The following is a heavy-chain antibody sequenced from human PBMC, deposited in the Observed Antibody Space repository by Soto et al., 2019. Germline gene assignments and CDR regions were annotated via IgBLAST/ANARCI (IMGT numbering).Heavy chain of an antibody. D-gene: IGHD3-10*01. J-gene: IGHJ4*02. CDR3: ARGLGGFSSGKGYFDY. Sequence: QVQLQESGPGLVRPSQTLSLTCTVSGGSISSGDYYWSWIRQLPGKGLEWIGYIYYGESTYYNPSRQSRGAISGDPSKMHFSLERISVNAADTAVYYCARGLGGFSSGKGYFDYWGQGILVTVSS. CDR1: GGSISSGDYY. V-gene: IGHV4-31*03. CDR2: IYYGEST.